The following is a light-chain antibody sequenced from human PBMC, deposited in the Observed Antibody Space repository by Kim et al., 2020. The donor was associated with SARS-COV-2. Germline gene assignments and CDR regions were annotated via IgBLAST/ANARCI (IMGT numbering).Light chain of an antibody. CDR1: SSNIGSNY. V-gene: IGLV1-47*01. CDR3: AAWDDSLSGVV. CDR2: RSD. J-gene: IGLJ2*01. Sequence: GQRVAISCSGSSSNIGSNYVYWYQQLPGTAPKRLIYRSDQRPSGVPDRFSGSKSGTSASLVISGLRSEDEADYYCAAWDDSLSGVVFGGGTQLTVL.